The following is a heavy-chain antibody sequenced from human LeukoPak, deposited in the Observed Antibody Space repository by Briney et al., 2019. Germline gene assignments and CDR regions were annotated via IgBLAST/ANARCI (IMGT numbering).Heavy chain of an antibody. CDR3: ARAQYCGAECYFYFDY. V-gene: IGHV1-2*02. J-gene: IGHJ4*02. CDR2: INPSSGAT. CDR1: GYTFSGHY. Sequence: ASVKVSCKASGYTFSGHYMHWVRQAPGQGLEWMGWINPSSGATNYAQKFQGRVTMTRDTSISTAYMELNRLTSDDTAVYYCARAQYCGAECYFYFDYWGQGALVTVSS. D-gene: IGHD2-21*01.